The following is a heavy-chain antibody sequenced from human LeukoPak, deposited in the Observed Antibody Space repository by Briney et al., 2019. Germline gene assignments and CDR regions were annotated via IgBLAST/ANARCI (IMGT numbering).Heavy chain of an antibody. CDR3: ATRLGEFSSRDAFNI. CDR2: LHHGGST. CDR1: GGSISSYY. D-gene: IGHD3-16*02. Sequence: SETLSLTCTVSGGSISSYYWSWIRQSPGRRLEWIGFLHHGGSTNYNPSLKSRLTISGDTSKNQFSLKLSSVTAADTAVYYCATRLGEFSSRDAFNIWGQGTMVTVSS. V-gene: IGHV4-59*08. J-gene: IGHJ3*02.